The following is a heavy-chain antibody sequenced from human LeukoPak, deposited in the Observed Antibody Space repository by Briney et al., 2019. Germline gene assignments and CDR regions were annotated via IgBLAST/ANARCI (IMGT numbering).Heavy chain of an antibody. Sequence: GESLKISCKGSGYRFTSYWIGWVRQVPGKGLEWMGIIYPGDSDTRYSPSFQGQVTISADKSISTAYLQWSSLKASDTAMYYCARGAAAGIRYFQHWGQGTLVTVSS. CDR1: GYRFTSYW. CDR3: ARGAAAGIRYFQH. V-gene: IGHV5-51*01. CDR2: IYPGDSDT. D-gene: IGHD6-13*01. J-gene: IGHJ1*01.